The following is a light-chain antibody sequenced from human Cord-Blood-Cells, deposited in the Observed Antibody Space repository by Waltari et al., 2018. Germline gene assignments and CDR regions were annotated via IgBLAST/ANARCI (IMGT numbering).Light chain of an antibody. Sequence: DIQLTQSPSTLSASVGPSVTLTCRASQSISSWLAWYQQTPGKAPKLLIYKASSLESGVPSRFSGSGSGTEFTLTISSLQPDDFATYYCQQYNSYSLTFGGGTKVEIK. J-gene: IGKJ4*01. V-gene: IGKV1-5*03. CDR1: QSISSW. CDR3: QQYNSYSLT. CDR2: KAS.